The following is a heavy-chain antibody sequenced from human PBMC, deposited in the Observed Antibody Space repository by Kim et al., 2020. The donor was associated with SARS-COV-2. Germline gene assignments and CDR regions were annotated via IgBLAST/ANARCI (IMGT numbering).Heavy chain of an antibody. J-gene: IGHJ6*02. D-gene: IGHD6-13*01. Sequence: KGRFSISRDDSTNTLYLQMSSLRAEDTAVYYCMKGAAAGSRDYYYYCMDVWGQGTTVTVSS. V-gene: IGHV3-64D*06. CDR3: MKGAAAGSRDYYYYCMDV.